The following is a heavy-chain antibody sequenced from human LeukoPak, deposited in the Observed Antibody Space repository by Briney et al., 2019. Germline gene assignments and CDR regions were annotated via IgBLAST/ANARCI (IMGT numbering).Heavy chain of an antibody. CDR3: ARDAHGYNYAPN. J-gene: IGHJ4*02. D-gene: IGHD5-18*01. V-gene: IGHV3-53*01. CDR2: IYSGGTT. CDR1: RFTVSSNY. Sequence: GGSLRLSCAVSRFTVSSNYMGWVRQAPGKGLEWVSVIYSGGTTYYADSVKGRFTISRDNSKNTLYLQMNSLRAEDTAVYYCARDAHGYNYAPNWRQGTLVTVSS.